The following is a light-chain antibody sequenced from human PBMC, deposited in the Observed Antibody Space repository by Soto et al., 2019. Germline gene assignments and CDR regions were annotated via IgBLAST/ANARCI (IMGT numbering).Light chain of an antibody. J-gene: IGKJ3*01. CDR2: GAS. V-gene: IGKV1-9*01. CDR1: QGIGSY. Sequence: DIQLTQSPYFLSASVGDRVTITCRASQGIGSYLAWYQQKPGKAPKLLISGASTLQSGVPSRFSGSGSGTEFTLTISSLQPEDIATYYCQQYDNLRVFTFGPGTKVDIK. CDR3: QQYDNLRVFT.